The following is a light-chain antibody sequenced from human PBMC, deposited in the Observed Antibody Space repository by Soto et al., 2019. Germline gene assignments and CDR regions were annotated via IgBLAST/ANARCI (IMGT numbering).Light chain of an antibody. CDR3: CSYAGGGTFE. Sequence: QSALTQPASVSGSPGQSITISCTGTSSDVGSYNLVSRYQQSPGKAPKLMIYEDSKRPSGVSDRFSGSKSVNTASLTISGLHDEDEADYYCCSYAGGGTFEFGGGTKLTVL. J-gene: IGLJ2*01. CDR1: SSDVGSYNL. CDR2: EDS. V-gene: IGLV2-23*02.